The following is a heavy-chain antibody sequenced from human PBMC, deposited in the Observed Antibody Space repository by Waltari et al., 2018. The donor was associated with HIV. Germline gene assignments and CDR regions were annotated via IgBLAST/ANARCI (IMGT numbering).Heavy chain of an antibody. CDR1: GGSISSGSSP. J-gene: IGHJ5*02. D-gene: IGHD5-12*01. V-gene: IGHV4-61*02. CDR2: LYTSGST. Sequence: QLQESGPGLVKPSQPLSLTCTVSGGSISSGSSPWSWIRQPAGKGLEWIGRLYTSGSTDYNPSLKSRATISGDTSKNQFALKLSSVTAADTAVYYCARGGVGGYDLGNNWFDPWGQGTLVTVSS. CDR3: ARGGVGGYDLGNNWFDP.